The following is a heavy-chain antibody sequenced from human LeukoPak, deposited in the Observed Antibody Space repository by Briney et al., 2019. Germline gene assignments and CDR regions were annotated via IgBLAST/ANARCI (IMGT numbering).Heavy chain of an antibody. CDR2: IYYSGST. CDR1: GGSISSSSYY. CDR3: ASGDTGYSSRALDY. D-gene: IGHD6-13*01. Sequence: PSETLSLTCTVSGGSISSSSYYWGWIRQPPGKGLEWIGSIYYSGSTYYNPSLKSRVTISVDTSKNQFSLKLSSVTAADTAVYYCASGDTGYSSRALDYWGQGTLVTVSS. V-gene: IGHV4-39*07. J-gene: IGHJ4*02.